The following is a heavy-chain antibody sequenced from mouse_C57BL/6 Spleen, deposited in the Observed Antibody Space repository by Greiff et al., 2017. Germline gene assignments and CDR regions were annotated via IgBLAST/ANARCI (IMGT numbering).Heavy chain of an antibody. Sequence: QVQLKQSGPELVKPGASVKISCKASGYSFTSYYIHWVKQRPGQGLEWIGWIYPGSGNTKYNEKFKGKATLTADTSSSTAYMQLSSLTSGDTAVYYCARSETYWYCGVWGTGTTVTVSS. V-gene: IGHV1-66*01. CDR3: ARSETYWYCGV. CDR2: IYPGSGNT. CDR1: GYSFTSYY. J-gene: IGHJ1*03.